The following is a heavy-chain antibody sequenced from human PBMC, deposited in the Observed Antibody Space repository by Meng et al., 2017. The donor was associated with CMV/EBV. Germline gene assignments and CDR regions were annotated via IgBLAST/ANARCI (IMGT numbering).Heavy chain of an antibody. CDR1: GYRFSDHY. J-gene: IGHJ4*02. Sequence: QVQLGQPGAEVKSPGASVKVSSQTSGYRFSDHYMHWVRQATGQGLEWMGWIYPNSGGTHYAQTFQDRVTMTRDTSISTVYMELSRLTSDDTAVYYCVRDHNWGPDYWGQGTLVTVSS. CDR2: IYPNSGGT. CDR3: VRDHNWGPDY. D-gene: IGHD1-1*01. V-gene: IGHV1-2*02.